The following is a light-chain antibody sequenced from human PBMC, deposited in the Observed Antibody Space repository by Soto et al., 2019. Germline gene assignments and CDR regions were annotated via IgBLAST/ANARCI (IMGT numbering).Light chain of an antibody. CDR2: GAS. Sequence: EIVMTQSPATLSVSPGERATLSCRASQSVSSNLAWYQQKPGQAPRLLIYGASNRATGITARFSGSGSGTEFTLTISSLQSEDFAVYYCQQYNNWPPRPFGGGTKVEIK. CDR1: QSVSSN. CDR3: QQYNNWPPRP. V-gene: IGKV3-15*01. J-gene: IGKJ4*01.